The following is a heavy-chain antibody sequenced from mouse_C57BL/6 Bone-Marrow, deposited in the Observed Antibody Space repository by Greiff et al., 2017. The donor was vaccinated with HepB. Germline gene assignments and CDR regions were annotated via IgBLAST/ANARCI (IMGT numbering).Heavy chain of an antibody. CDR3: TRGRMITWYFDV. D-gene: IGHD2-4*01. J-gene: IGHJ1*03. CDR2: IDPETGGT. V-gene: IGHV1-15*01. Sequence: QVQLKESGAELVRPGASVTLSCKASGYTFTDYEMHWVKQTPVHGLEWIGAIDPETGGTAYNQKFKGKAILTADKSSSTAYMELRSLTSEDSAVYYCTRGRMITWYFDVWGTGTTVTVSS. CDR1: GYTFTDYE.